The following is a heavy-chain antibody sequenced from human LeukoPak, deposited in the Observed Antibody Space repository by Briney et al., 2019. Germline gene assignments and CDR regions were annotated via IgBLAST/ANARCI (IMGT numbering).Heavy chain of an antibody. J-gene: IGHJ4*02. CDR3: ARYYYGSGSYYAHFDY. CDR1: GGTFSSYA. D-gene: IGHD3-10*01. V-gene: IGHV1-69*13. CDR2: IIPIFGTA. Sequence: SVKVSCKASGGTFSSYAISWVRQAPGQGLEWMGGIIPIFGTANYAQKFQGRVTITADESTSTAYMELSSLRSEDTAVYYCARYYYGSGSYYAHFDYWGQGTLVTVSS.